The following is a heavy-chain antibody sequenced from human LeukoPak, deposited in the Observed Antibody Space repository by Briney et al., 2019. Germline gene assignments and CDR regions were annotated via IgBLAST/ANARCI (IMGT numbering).Heavy chain of an antibody. J-gene: IGHJ5*02. D-gene: IGHD3-22*01. CDR1: GFMFNSYV. CDR2: ISYDGSNK. Sequence: PGGSLRLSCAASGFMFNSYVMSWVRQAPGKGLEWVAVISYDGSNKYYADSVKGRFTISRDNSKNTLYLQMNSLRAEDTAVYYCAREGYYYDSSGSYNWFDPWGQGTLVTVSS. V-gene: IGHV3-30-3*01. CDR3: AREGYYYDSSGSYNWFDP.